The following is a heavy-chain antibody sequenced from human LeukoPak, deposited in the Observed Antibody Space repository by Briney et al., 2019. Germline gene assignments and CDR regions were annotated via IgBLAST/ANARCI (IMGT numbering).Heavy chain of an antibody. V-gene: IGHV3-66*01. J-gene: IGHJ4*02. CDR2: FYSGGDT. CDR1: GFTVSSNY. CDR3: ARAGSHRNSGYDY. Sequence: PGGSLRLSCAASGFTVSSNYMSWVRQAPGKGLECVSVFYSGGDTYYADSVKGRFTISRDNSKNMVYLQMNSLRTEDTAVYRCARAGSHRNSGYDYWGQGTLVAVSS. D-gene: IGHD5-12*01.